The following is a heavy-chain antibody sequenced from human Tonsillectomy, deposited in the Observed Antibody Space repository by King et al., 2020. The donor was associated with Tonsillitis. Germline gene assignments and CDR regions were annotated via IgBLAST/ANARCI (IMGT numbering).Heavy chain of an antibody. CDR1: GFTFSSYA. Sequence: VKLVESGGGVVQPGRSLRLSCAASGFTFSSYAMHWVRQAPGKGLEWVAVISYDGSNKYYADSVKGRFTISRDNSKNTLYLQMNSLRAEDTAVYYCARGAPVIYSGYPRNWFDPWGQRTLVTVSS. CDR3: ARGAPVIYSGYPRNWFDP. V-gene: IGHV3-30*04. CDR2: ISYDGSNK. D-gene: IGHD5-12*01. J-gene: IGHJ5*02.